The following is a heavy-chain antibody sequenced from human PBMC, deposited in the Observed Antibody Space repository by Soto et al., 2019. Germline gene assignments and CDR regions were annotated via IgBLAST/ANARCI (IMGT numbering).Heavy chain of an antibody. J-gene: IGHJ4*01. CDR1: GYTFTSYY. V-gene: IGHV1-69*13. CDR2: IIPIFGTA. Sequence: SVKVSCKASGYTFTSYYMHWVRQAPGQGLEWMGGIIPIFGTANYAQKFQGRVTITADESTSTAYMGLSSLRSEDTAVYYCARSRGYSYGYPNPPFDYWGHGTLVTVSS. CDR3: ARSRGYSYGYPNPPFDY. D-gene: IGHD5-18*01.